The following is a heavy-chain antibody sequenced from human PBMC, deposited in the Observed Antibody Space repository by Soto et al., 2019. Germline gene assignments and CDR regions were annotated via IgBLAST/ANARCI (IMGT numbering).Heavy chain of an antibody. Sequence: QLQLQESGPGLVKPSETLSLTCAVSSASISSRSHYWGWIRQTPGKGLEWIGTIYTGVNTYYNPSLESRVAISVDTSKNQFSLKMTSVTAADTAVYYCARHLAAAGVFAFDFWGQGILITVSS. D-gene: IGHD6-13*01. CDR2: IYTGVNT. CDR1: SASISSRSHY. V-gene: IGHV4-39*01. CDR3: ARHLAAAGVFAFDF. J-gene: IGHJ4*02.